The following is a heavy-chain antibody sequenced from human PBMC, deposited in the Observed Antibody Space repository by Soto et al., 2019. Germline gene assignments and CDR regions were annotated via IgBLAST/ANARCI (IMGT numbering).Heavy chain of an antibody. J-gene: IGHJ6*03. CDR2: IYYSGST. Sequence: SETLSLTCTVSGGSISSYYWSWIRQPPGKGLEWIGYIYYSGSTNYNPSLKSRVTISVDTSKNQFSLKLSSVTAADTAVYYCARHYYYYYLDVWGKGTTVTVSS. V-gene: IGHV4-59*08. CDR1: GGSISSYY. CDR3: ARHYYYYYLDV.